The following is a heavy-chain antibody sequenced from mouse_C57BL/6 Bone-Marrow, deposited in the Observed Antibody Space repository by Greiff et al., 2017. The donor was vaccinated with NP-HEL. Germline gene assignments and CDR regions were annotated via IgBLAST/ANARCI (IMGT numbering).Heavy chain of an antibody. Sequence: QVQLQQPGAELVKPGASVKLSCKASGYTFTNYWMQWVKQRPGQGLEWIGEIDPSDSYNNYNQKFKGKATLTVDTSSSTALMQLSSMTAEDAAVECWARRGGSSDAGWDFGVWGTGATVTVAS. CDR1: GYTFTNYW. J-gene: IGHJ1*03. CDR2: IDPSDSYN. V-gene: IGHV1-50*01. D-gene: IGHD1-1*01. CDR3: ARRGGSSDAGWDFGV.